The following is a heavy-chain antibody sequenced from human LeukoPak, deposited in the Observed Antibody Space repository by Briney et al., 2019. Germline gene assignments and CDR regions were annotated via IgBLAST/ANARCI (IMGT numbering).Heavy chain of an antibody. CDR1: GFTFTSHA. V-gene: IGHV3-23*01. D-gene: IGHD5-12*01. Sequence: GGSLRLSCAASGFTFTSHAMSWVRQAPGKGLEWVSGISGSGDNTYYADSVKGRFTISRDNSKNTLYLQMNSLRAEDTAVYYCAKGSGYDTDFDYWGQGTLVSVSS. CDR3: AKGSGYDTDFDY. J-gene: IGHJ4*02. CDR2: ISGSGDNT.